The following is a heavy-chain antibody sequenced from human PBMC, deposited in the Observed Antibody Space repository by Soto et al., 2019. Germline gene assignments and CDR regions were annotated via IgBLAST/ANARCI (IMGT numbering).Heavy chain of an antibody. CDR3: ARDHVDTPMTNFDY. Sequence: ASVKVSCKASGYTFIGYYIHWVRQAPGQGLEWMGLINPSDAYTDYAQKFQGRVTLTRDTSTSIVYMELRSLRSEDTAIYYCARDHVDTPMTNFDYWGQGTLVTVSS. V-gene: IGHV1-46*01. CDR1: GYTFIGYY. J-gene: IGHJ4*02. D-gene: IGHD5-18*01. CDR2: INPSDAYT.